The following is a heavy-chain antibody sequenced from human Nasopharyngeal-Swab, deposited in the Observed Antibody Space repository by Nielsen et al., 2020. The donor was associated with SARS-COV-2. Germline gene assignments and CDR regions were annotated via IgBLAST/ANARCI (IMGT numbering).Heavy chain of an antibody. V-gene: IGHV3-48*04. J-gene: IGHJ3*02. CDR1: GFSLDDHS. Sequence: GGSLRLSCAASGFSLDDHSMHWVRQAPGKGLEWVSFISSSGSIAYYADSVKGRFTISRDNANNSLYLQMNSLRADDTAVYYCVRDGALIQLWLLPHALDIWGQGTLVTVSS. CDR2: ISSSGSIA. D-gene: IGHD5-18*01. CDR3: VRDGALIQLWLLPHALDI.